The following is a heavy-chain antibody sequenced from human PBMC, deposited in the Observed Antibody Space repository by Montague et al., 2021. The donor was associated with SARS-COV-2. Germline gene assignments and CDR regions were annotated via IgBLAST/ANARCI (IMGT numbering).Heavy chain of an antibody. J-gene: IGHJ4*02. Sequence: SLRLSCAASGFSFNANWMHWVRQAPGKGLVWVSGITGDGRNIEYADSVKGRFTISRDNAKGTLYLQMNSLRVEDTAVYYCARDCRSSSCTNWGYWGQGTLVTVSS. D-gene: IGHD2-2*01. CDR1: GFSFNANW. CDR2: ITGDGRNI. V-gene: IGHV3-74*03. CDR3: ARDCRSSSCTNWGY.